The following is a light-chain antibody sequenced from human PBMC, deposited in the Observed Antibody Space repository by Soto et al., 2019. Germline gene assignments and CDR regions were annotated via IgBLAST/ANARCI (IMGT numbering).Light chain of an antibody. J-gene: IGKJ4*01. Sequence: EIVLTQSPDTLSFSPGDRATLSCRASQSLSNSYLAWYQQKPGQAPRLLIYGASSRATGIPDRFSGSGSGTDFTLTISRLEPEDFAVYYCQQYGSSPALTFGGGTKVEIE. CDR2: GAS. CDR3: QQYGSSPALT. CDR1: QSLSNSY. V-gene: IGKV3-20*01.